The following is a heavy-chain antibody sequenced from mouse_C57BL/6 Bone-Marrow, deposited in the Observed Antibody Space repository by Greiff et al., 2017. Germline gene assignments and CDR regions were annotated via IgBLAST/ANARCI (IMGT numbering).Heavy chain of an antibody. CDR2: IDPSDSYT. J-gene: IGHJ3*01. CDR1: GYTFTSYW. CDR3: APLDSSGYVMVY. Sequence: QVQLQQSGAELVKPGASVKLSCKASGYTFTSYWMQWVKQRPGQGLEWIGAIDPSDSYTNYNPKFKGKATLTVDTSSSTAYMQLSSLTSEDSAVYYCAPLDSSGYVMVYWGQGTLVTVSA. V-gene: IGHV1-50*01. D-gene: IGHD3-2*02.